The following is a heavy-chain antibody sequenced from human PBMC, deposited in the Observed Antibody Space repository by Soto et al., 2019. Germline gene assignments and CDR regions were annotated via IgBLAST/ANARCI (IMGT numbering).Heavy chain of an antibody. J-gene: IGHJ6*02. CDR3: ETGLEWFVNYYGMDV. Sequence: ASVKVSCKVSGYTLTELSMHWVRQAPGKGLEWMGGFDPEDGETIYAQKFQGRVTMTEDTSTDTAYMELSSLRSEDTAVYYCETGLEWFVNYYGMDVWGQGTTVTVSS. D-gene: IGHD3-3*01. CDR1: GYTLTELS. V-gene: IGHV1-24*01. CDR2: FDPEDGET.